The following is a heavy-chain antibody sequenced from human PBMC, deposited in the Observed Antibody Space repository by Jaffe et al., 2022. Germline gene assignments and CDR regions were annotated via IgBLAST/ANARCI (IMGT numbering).Heavy chain of an antibody. CDR1: GYTFTTDD. J-gene: IGHJ3*02. CDR2: MNPNSGNT. V-gene: IGHV1-8*01. Sequence: QVQLVQSGAEVKKPGASVKVSCKASGYTFTTDDINWVRQATGQGLEWMGWMNPNSGNTGYAQKFQGRVTMSRNTSISTAYMELSNLRSEDTAVYYCARGLGPAAIFRGVIWGQGTMVTVSS. D-gene: IGHD2-2*01. CDR3: ARGLGPAAIFRGVI.